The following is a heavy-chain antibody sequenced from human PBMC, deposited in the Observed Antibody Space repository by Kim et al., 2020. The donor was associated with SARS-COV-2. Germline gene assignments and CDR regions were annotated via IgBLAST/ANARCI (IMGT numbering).Heavy chain of an antibody. CDR2: ISWNSGSI. J-gene: IGHJ3*02. V-gene: IGHV3-9*01. Sequence: GGSLRLSCAASGFTFDDYAMHWVRQAPGKGLEWVSGISWNSGSIGYADSVKGRFTISRDNAKNSLYLQMNSLRAEDTALYYCAKDVRRYFEPSHAFDIWGQGTMVTVSS. CDR1: GFTFDDYA. D-gene: IGHD3-9*01. CDR3: AKDVRRYFEPSHAFDI.